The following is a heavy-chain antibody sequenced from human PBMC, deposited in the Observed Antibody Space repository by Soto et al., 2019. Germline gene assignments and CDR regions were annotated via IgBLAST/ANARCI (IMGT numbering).Heavy chain of an antibody. CDR2: INAGNGNT. V-gene: IGHV1-3*01. CDR3: ARARLRYFDWPQYYFDY. D-gene: IGHD3-9*01. CDR1: GYTFTSYA. J-gene: IGHJ4*02. Sequence: ASVKVSCKASGYTFTSYAMHWVLQAPGQRLEWMGWINAGNGNTKYSQKFQGRVTITRDTSASTAYMELSSLRSEDTAVYYCARARLRYFDWPQYYFDYWGQGTLVTVSS.